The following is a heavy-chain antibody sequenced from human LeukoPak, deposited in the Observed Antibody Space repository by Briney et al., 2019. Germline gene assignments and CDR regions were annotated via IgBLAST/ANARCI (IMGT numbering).Heavy chain of an antibody. D-gene: IGHD2-21*01. V-gene: IGHV5-51*01. Sequence: GESLKISCKGSGYIFTNYWIAWVRQMPGKGLEWMGIIYPVDSDTRYSPSFQGQVTTSVDKSISTAYLQWSSLKASDTAMYYCARLEGNAFLDYWGQGTLVTVSS. CDR1: GYIFTNYW. CDR2: IYPVDSDT. CDR3: ARLEGNAFLDY. J-gene: IGHJ4*02.